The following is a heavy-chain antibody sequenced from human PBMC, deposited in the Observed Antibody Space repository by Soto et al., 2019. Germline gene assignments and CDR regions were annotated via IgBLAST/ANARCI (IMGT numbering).Heavy chain of an antibody. CDR2: IIPIFGTA. V-gene: IGHV1-69*06. D-gene: IGHD1-1*01. J-gene: IGHJ6*02. CDR1: GETFSSYA. Sequence: ASLKVSCKDSGETFSSYAISWVRQVPVQVLEWMGGIIPIFGTANYAQKFQGRVTITADKSTSTAYMELSSLRSEDTAVYYCARSTTALLYYYYYGMDVWGQGTTVTASS. CDR3: ARSTTALLYYYYYGMDV.